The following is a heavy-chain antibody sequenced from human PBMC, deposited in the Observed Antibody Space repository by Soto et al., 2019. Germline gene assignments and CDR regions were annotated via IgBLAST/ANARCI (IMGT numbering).Heavy chain of an antibody. J-gene: IGHJ3*02. CDR2: IYYSGST. CDR1: GGSISSYY. Sequence: QVQLQESGPGLVKPSETLSLTCTVSGGSISSYYWSWIRQPPGKGLEWIGYIYYSGSTNHNPSLKSRVTISVDTSKNQFSLKLSSVTAADTDVYYCARVWGGAFDIWGQGTMVTVSS. V-gene: IGHV4-59*01. D-gene: IGHD3-10*01. CDR3: ARVWGGAFDI.